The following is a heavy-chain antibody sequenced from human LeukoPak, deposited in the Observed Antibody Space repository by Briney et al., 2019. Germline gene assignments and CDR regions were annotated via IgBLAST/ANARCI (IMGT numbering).Heavy chain of an antibody. V-gene: IGHV3-23*01. D-gene: IGHD6-19*01. Sequence: GGSLRLSCSASGFTFSSYAMSWVRQAPGKGLEWVSAISGSGGSTYYADSVKGRFTISRDNSKNTLYLQMNSLRAEDTAVYYCAKVLAVAGYEADYWGQGTLVTVSS. J-gene: IGHJ4*02. CDR3: AKVLAVAGYEADY. CDR2: ISGSGGST. CDR1: GFTFSSYA.